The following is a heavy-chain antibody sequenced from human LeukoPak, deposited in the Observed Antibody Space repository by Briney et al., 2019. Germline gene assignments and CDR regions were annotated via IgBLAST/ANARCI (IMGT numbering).Heavy chain of an antibody. Sequence: ASVKVSCKASGYTFTSYDINWVRQATGQGLEWMGWMNPNSGNTGYAQKFQGRVTMTRNTSISTAYMELSSLRSEDTAVYYCATVRANWGSGYYYYYMDVWGKGTTVTVSS. J-gene: IGHJ6*03. CDR1: GYTFTSYD. V-gene: IGHV1-8*01. CDR2: MNPNSGNT. CDR3: ATVRANWGSGYYYYYMDV. D-gene: IGHD7-27*01.